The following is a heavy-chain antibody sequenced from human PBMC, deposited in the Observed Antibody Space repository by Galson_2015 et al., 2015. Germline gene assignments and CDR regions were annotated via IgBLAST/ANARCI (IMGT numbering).Heavy chain of an antibody. Sequence: SLRLSCAASEFTFSSYYMSWVRQAPGKGLEWVSSISSTTTYIYYADSVKGRFTISRDNSKNTVYLQMNSLRAEDTAVYYCAKDGAAAGTVEFSYHYFGMDVWGQGTTVTVSS. CDR1: EFTFSSYY. J-gene: IGHJ6*02. CDR3: AKDGAAAGTVEFSYHYFGMDV. CDR2: ISSTTTYI. V-gene: IGHV3-21*04. D-gene: IGHD6-13*01.